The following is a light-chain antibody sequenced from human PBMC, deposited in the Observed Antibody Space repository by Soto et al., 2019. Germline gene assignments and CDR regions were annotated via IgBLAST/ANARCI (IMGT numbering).Light chain of an antibody. Sequence: EIPLTQSPTSLSVSRGLRDTLTCRASQSISGWLAWYQQKPGKAPKLLMYDASSLQSGVPSRFSGSGSGTEFTLTISSLQPDDVATYYCQQDNSYKWTFGQGTKVEI. CDR2: DAS. CDR3: QQDNSYKWT. J-gene: IGKJ1*01. V-gene: IGKV1-5*01. CDR1: QSISGW.